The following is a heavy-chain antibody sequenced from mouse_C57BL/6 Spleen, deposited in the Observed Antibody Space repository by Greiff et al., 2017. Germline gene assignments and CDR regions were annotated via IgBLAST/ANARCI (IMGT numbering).Heavy chain of an antibody. CDR1: GYTFTDYE. V-gene: IGHV1-15*01. J-gene: IGHJ4*01. CDR3: TRAYDGYYDYARDY. CDR2: IDPETGGT. D-gene: IGHD2-3*01. Sequence: VQLQQSGAELVRPGASVTLSCKASGYTFTDYEMHWVKQTPVHGLEWIGAIDPETGGTAYNQKFKGKAILTADKSSSTAYMERRSLTSEDSAVYYWTRAYDGYYDYARDYWGQGTSVTVSS.